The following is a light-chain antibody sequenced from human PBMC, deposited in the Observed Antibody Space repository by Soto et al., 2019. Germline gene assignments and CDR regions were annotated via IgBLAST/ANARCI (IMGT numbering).Light chain of an antibody. CDR2: EVS. Sequence: QSVLTQPASVSGSPGQSITISCTGTTSDVGGYDYVSWYQQHPGQAPKLLIYEVSNRPSGVSHRFSGSKSGNTASLSISGLQAEDEADYYCCSYAGSYTLVFGGGTKVTVL. CDR1: TSDVGGYDY. V-gene: IGLV2-14*01. J-gene: IGLJ2*01. CDR3: CSYAGSYTLV.